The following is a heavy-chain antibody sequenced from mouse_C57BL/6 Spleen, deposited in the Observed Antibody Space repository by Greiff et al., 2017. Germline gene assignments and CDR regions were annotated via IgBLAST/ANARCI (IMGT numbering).Heavy chain of an antibody. CDR2: INPSTGGT. D-gene: IGHD1-1*01. Sequence: VQLKESGPELVKPGASVKISCKASGYSFTGYYMHWVKQSSEKSLEWIGEINPSTGGTSYNQKFKGKATLTVDKSSSTAYMQLKSLTSEDSAVYYCARSIIAFDYWGQGTTLTVSS. CDR1: GYSFTGYY. J-gene: IGHJ2*01. V-gene: IGHV1-43*01. CDR3: ARSIIAFDY.